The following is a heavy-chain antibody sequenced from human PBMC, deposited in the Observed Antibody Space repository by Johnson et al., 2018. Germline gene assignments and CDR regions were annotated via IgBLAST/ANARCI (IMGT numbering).Heavy chain of an antibody. CDR2: ISWTSGSI. V-gene: IGHV3-9*01. J-gene: IGHJ2*01. D-gene: IGHD3-16*01. Sequence: VQLVQSGGGLVQXGRSLRLXCAASGFTFDDYAMHWVRQAPGKGLEWVSGISWTSGSIGYADSVKGRFTISRDNAKNSLYLQMNSLRAENTALYYWSEGGSSKFDPGGRGTLVTVSS. CDR1: GFTFDDYA. CDR3: SEGGSSKFDP.